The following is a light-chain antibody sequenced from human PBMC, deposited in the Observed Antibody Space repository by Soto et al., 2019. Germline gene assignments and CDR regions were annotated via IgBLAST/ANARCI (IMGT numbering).Light chain of an antibody. CDR2: AAS. CDR1: RNFSNW. V-gene: IGKV1-12*01. Sequence: DTQMTQSPSFVFAFEGEKVTIIFRASRNFSNWLAWYQQKPGKAPNLLIYAASSLQSGVPSRFSGSGSGPDFTLTISSLQPEDFATYYCQQANSFPWTFGQGTKVEIK. J-gene: IGKJ1*01. CDR3: QQANSFPWT.